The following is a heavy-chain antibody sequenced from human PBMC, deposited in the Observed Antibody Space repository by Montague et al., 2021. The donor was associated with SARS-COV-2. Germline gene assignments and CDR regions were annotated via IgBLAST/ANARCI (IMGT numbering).Heavy chain of an antibody. CDR3: AKGLPLSVTGSHSLDV. CDR1: GFVFDDFA. J-gene: IGHJ6*02. CDR2: ISWNSADI. D-gene: IGHD6-19*01. V-gene: IGHV3-9*01. Sequence: SLRLSCAASGFVFDDFAMHWVRQVPGKGLEWVSGISWNSADIGYADSVKGRFTISRDNAKNFLSLQMNSLRTEDTALYYCAKGLPLSVTGSHSLDVWGQGTPVTVSS.